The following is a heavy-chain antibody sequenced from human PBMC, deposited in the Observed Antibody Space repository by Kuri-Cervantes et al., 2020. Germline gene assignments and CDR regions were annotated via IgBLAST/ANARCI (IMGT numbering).Heavy chain of an antibody. V-gene: IGHV3-23*01. Sequence: LSLTCAASGFTFSSYAMSWVRQAPGKGLEWVSAISGSGGSTYCADSVKGRFTISRDNSKNTLYLQMNSLRAEDTAVYYCAKDPRTSNWFDPWGQGTLVTVSS. CDR1: GFTFSSYA. D-gene: IGHD1-14*01. CDR2: ISGSGGST. CDR3: AKDPRTSNWFDP. J-gene: IGHJ5*02.